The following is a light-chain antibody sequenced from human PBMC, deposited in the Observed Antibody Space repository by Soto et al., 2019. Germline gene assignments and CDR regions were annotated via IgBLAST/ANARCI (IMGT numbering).Light chain of an antibody. CDR1: RIIGHNY. CDR3: QQFGISPWT. J-gene: IGKJ1*01. V-gene: IGKV3-20*01. CDR2: ATS. Sequence: DIVLTQSPGTLSLSPGERATLSCRASRIIGHNYLAWYQQKRGQPPRLLIYATSTRATGIPDRFSGSGSVTNFTLTISRLEPEDFAVYYCQQFGISPWTFGQGTKVDIK.